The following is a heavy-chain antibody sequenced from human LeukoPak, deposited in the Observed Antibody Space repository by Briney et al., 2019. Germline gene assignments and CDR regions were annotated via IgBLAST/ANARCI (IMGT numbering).Heavy chain of an antibody. J-gene: IGHJ6*03. CDR3: ARDGYCSSTSCYYYMDV. V-gene: IGHV3-48*03. Sequence: PGGSLRLSCAASGFTFSSYEMNWVRQAPGKGLEWISYISGSGITIYYADSVKGRFTISRDNAKNSLFLQTDSLRAEDTAVYYCARDGYCSSTSCYYYMDVWGKGTTVTISS. CDR1: GFTFSSYE. CDR2: ISGSGITI. D-gene: IGHD2-2*03.